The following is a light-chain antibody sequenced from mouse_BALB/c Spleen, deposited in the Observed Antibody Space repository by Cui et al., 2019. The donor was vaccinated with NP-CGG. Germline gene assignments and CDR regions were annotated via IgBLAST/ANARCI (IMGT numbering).Light chain of an antibody. CDR3: ALWYSNNWV. V-gene: IGLV1*01. J-gene: IGLJ1*01. CDR2: GTN. Sequence: QAVVTQESALTTSPGETVTLTCRSSTGPVTTSNYANWVQGKPDHLFTGLIGGTNNRAPGVPARFSGSLIGDKAALTITGAQTEDEAIYFCALWYSNNWVFGGGTKLTVL. CDR1: TGPVTTSNY.